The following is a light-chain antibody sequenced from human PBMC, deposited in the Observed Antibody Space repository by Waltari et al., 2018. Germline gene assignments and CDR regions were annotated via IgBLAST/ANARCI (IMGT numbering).Light chain of an antibody. CDR1: AFKY. CDR3: SSYAATNNLRNV. CDR2: DVF. Sequence: QSALTQPPSASGSEGQSVTISCTGAFKYVSWYQKHPGKAPKLLIYDVFKRPSGVTERFSGSQSGDTTTLTVSWVQSEDEAVYYCSSYAATNNLRNVFGTGTRLTVL. J-gene: IGLJ1*01. V-gene: IGLV2-8*01.